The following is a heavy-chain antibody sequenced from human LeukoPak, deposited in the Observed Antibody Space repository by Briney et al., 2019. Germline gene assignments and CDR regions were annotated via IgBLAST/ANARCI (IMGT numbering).Heavy chain of an antibody. Sequence: ASVKVSCKPSGYTFTSYYMHWVRQAPGQGLEWMGIINPSGGSTSYAQKFQGRVTMTRDTSTSTVYMELSSLRSEDTAVYYCASTYYYDSSGYGLVRLGPFDYWGQGTLVTVSS. CDR1: GYTFTSYY. D-gene: IGHD3-22*01. V-gene: IGHV1-46*01. CDR3: ASTYYYDSSGYGLVRLGPFDY. J-gene: IGHJ4*02. CDR2: INPSGGST.